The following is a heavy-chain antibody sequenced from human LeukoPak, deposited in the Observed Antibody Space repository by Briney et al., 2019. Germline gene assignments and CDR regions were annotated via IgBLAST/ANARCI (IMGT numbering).Heavy chain of an antibody. CDR1: GGSFSGYY. Sequence: SETLSLTCAVYGGSFSGYYWSWIRQPPGKGLEWIGEINHSGCTNYNPSLKSRVTISVDTSKNQFSLKLSSVTAADTAVYYCARGTRYYGSGSRPPLYWGQGTLVTVSS. J-gene: IGHJ4*02. CDR2: INHSGCT. V-gene: IGHV4-34*01. CDR3: ARGTRYYGSGSRPPLY. D-gene: IGHD3-10*01.